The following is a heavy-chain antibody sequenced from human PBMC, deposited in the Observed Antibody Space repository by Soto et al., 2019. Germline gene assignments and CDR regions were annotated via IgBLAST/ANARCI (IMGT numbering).Heavy chain of an antibody. CDR3: ARHNSYYYDSSGYYYYQYFQH. V-gene: IGHV4-39*01. CDR1: GGSISSSSYY. Sequence: SETLSLTCTVSGGSISSSSYYWGWIRQPPGKGLEWIGSIYYSGSTYYNPSLKSRVTISVDTSKNQFSLKLSSVTAADTAVYYCARHNSYYYDSSGYYYYQYFQHWGQGTLVTVSS. J-gene: IGHJ1*01. D-gene: IGHD3-22*01. CDR2: IYYSGST.